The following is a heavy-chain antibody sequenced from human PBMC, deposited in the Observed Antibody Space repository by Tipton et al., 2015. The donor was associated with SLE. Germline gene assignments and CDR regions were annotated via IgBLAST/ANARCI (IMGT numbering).Heavy chain of an antibody. J-gene: IGHJ5*02. Sequence: TLSLTCAVSGYSISSGYYWGWIRQPPGKGLEWFGSIYHSGSTYYNPSLKSRVTISVDTSKNQFSLKLSSVTAADTAVYYCAREGHCSGGSCYPWFDPWGQGTLVTVSS. CDR2: IYHSGST. V-gene: IGHV4-38-2*02. CDR3: AREGHCSGGSCYPWFDP. D-gene: IGHD2-15*01. CDR1: GYSISSGYY.